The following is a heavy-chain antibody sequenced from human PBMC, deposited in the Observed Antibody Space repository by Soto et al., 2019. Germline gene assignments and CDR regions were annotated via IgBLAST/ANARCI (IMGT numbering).Heavy chain of an antibody. CDR2: ISWDGGST. CDR1: GFTFDDYT. J-gene: IGHJ6*02. V-gene: IGHV3-43*01. D-gene: IGHD6-19*01. CDR3: AKDASSGWIYYYSGMDV. Sequence: GGSLRLSCAASGFTFDDYTMHWVRQAPGKGLEWVSLISWDGGSTYYADSVKGRFTISRDNSKNSLYLQMNSLRTEDTALYYCAKDASSGWIYYYSGMDVWGQGTTVTVSS.